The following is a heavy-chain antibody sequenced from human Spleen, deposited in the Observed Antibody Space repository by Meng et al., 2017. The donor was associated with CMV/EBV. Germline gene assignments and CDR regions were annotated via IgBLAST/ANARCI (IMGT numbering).Heavy chain of an antibody. CDR3: ARGVRYLEWLPHFFDY. CDR1: GFTFSSYS. V-gene: IGHV3-48*04. J-gene: IGHJ4*02. D-gene: IGHD3-3*01. CDR2: ISSSSRTR. Sequence: GGSLRLSCAASGFTFSSYSMNWVRQAPGKGLEWVSYISSSSRTRYYADSVKGRFTISRDNAKNSLHLQMNSLRAEDTAVYYCARGVRYLEWLPHFFDYWGQGTLVTVSS.